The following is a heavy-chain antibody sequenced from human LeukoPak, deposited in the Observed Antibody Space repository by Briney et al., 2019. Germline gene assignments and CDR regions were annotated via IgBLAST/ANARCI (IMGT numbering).Heavy chain of an antibody. CDR3: ARDAIYYDSSGYYPTDY. Sequence: PGGSLRLSCAASGFTFSSYSMNWVRQAPGKGLEWVSSISSSSSYIYYADSVKGRFTISRDNAKNSLYLQMNSLRAEDTAVYYCARDAIYYDSSGYYPTDYWGQGTLVTVSS. CDR2: ISSSSSYI. D-gene: IGHD3-22*01. V-gene: IGHV3-21*01. CDR1: GFTFSSYS. J-gene: IGHJ4*02.